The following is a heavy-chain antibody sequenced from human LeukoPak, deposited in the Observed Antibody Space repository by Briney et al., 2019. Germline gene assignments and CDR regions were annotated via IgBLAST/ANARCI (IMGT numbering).Heavy chain of an antibody. D-gene: IGHD3-22*01. CDR1: GFTFGDYA. J-gene: IGHJ4*02. Sequence: GGSLRLSCTASGFTFGDYAMSWFRQAPGKGLEWVGFIRSKAYGGTTEYAASVKGRFTISRDDSKSIAYLQMNSLKTEDTAVYYCTRGSNRDDSSDFDCWGQGTLVTVSS. CDR2: IRSKAYGGTT. CDR3: TRGSNRDDSSDFDC. V-gene: IGHV3-49*03.